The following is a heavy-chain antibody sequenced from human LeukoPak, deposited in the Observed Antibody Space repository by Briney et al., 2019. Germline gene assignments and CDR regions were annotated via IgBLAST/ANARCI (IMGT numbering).Heavy chain of an antibody. CDR1: GYTFTSYD. D-gene: IGHD3-10*01. Sequence: GASVKVSCKASGYTFTSYDINWVRQATGQGLEWMGWMNPNSGNTGYAQKFQGRVTMTRNTAISTAYMELSSLRSEDTAVYYCASGAFLWFGEFFDGAASWGQGTLVTVSS. CDR3: ASGAFLWFGEFFDGAAS. V-gene: IGHV1-8*01. J-gene: IGHJ5*02. CDR2: MNPNSGNT.